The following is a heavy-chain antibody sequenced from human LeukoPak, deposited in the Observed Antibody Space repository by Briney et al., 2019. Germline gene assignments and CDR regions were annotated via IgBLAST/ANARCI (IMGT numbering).Heavy chain of an antibody. CDR2: IFYSGNT. V-gene: IGHV4-59*08. CDR1: GVSISSYY. Sequence: SETLSLTCTVSGVSISSYYWSGIPQPPGKGLLWIGYIFYSGNTIYNPSLRSRVTISADTSKNHFSLRLRSVTAADTAVYYCARLAAISGSDYPDDWGQGTLVTVSS. D-gene: IGHD1-26*01. CDR3: ARLAAISGSDYPDD. J-gene: IGHJ4*02.